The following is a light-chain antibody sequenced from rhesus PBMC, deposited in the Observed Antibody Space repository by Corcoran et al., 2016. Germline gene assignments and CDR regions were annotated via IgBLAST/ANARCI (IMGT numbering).Light chain of an antibody. V-gene: IGKV1-18*01. J-gene: IGKJ1*01. CDR1: QGISSW. CDR2: KAS. Sequence: DIQTTQSPSSLSASVGDKVTITCRASQGISSWVAWYQQKPGKTPNLLINKASSLQSGVQSKFSGSGSGTDYTLPIIILQPEDFATYYCQQGYDSPWTFGQGTKVEIK. CDR3: QQGYDSPWT.